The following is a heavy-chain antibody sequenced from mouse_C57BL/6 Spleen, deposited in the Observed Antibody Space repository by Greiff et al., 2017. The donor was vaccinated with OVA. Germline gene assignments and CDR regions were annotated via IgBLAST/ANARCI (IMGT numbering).Heavy chain of an antibody. CDR1: GYAFSSYW. CDR3: ARGGYYDYDEGWFAY. CDR2: IYPGDGDT. D-gene: IGHD2-4*01. Sequence: VQLQESGAELVKPGASVKLSCKASGYAFSSYWMNWVKQRPGKGLEWIGQIYPGDGDTNYNGKFKGKATLTADKSSSTAYMQLSSLTSEDSAVYFCARGGYYDYDEGWFAYWGQGTLVTVPA. V-gene: IGHV1-80*01. J-gene: IGHJ3*01.